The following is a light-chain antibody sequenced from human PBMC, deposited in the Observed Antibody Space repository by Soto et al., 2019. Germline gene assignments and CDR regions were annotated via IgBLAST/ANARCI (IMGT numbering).Light chain of an antibody. Sequence: DIRMTQSPSTLSASVGDTVTITCRASQRMSGWLAWHQQKPGKAPKLLIYDASSLESGVPSRFSGSGSGTEFTLTISSLQPEDFATYYCLQNNRYPWTFGQGTEVDIK. CDR3: LQNNRYPWT. V-gene: IGKV1-5*01. CDR2: DAS. J-gene: IGKJ1*01. CDR1: QRMSGW.